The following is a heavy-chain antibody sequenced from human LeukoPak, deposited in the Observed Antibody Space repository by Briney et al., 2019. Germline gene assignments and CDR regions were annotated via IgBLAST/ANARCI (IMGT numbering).Heavy chain of an antibody. D-gene: IGHD2-2*02. J-gene: IGHJ6*02. CDR2: INHSGST. CDR3: ARVGVVPAAIRLYYYYGMDV. V-gene: IGHV4-34*01. Sequence: SETLSLTCAVYGGSFSGYYWSWIRQPPGKGLEWIGEINHSGSTNYNPSLKSRVTISVDTSKNQFPLKLSSVTAADTAVYYCARVGVVPAAIRLYYYYGMDVWGQGTTVTVSS. CDR1: GGSFSGYY.